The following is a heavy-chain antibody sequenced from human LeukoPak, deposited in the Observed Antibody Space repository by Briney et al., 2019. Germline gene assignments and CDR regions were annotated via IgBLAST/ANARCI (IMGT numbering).Heavy chain of an antibody. CDR3: TSGGGGSYSSDY. V-gene: IGHV3-15*01. J-gene: IGHJ4*02. CDR1: GLTFSRVW. CDR2: IKSTTDGGTT. Sequence: PGGSLRLSCAASGLTFSRVWMSWVRQAPGKGLEWVGRIKSTTDGGTTDYAAPVKGRFTISRDDSKTTQYLHMDRLRTEDTAVYYCTSGGGGSYSSDYWGQGTLVTVTS. D-gene: IGHD3-16*01.